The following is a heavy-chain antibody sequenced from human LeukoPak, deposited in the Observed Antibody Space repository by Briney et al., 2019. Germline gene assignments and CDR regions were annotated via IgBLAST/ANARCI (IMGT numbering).Heavy chain of an antibody. CDR1: GFTFSNYA. V-gene: IGHV3-23*01. J-gene: IGHJ3*02. CDR2: LSGGGGVT. CDR3: AKVVDI. Sequence: RGSLRLSCAASGFTFSNYAMTWLRQAPGKGLEWISTLSGGGGVTYYADSVKGRFTISRDNSKNTLYLQVNSLRAEDTAVYYCAKVVDIWGQGTMVTVSS. D-gene: IGHD1-26*01.